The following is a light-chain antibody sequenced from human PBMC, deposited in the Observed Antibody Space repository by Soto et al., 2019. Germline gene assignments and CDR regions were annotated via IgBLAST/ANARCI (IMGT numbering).Light chain of an antibody. CDR3: CSYAGSYTFYV. V-gene: IGLV1-40*01. Sequence: QSVLTQPPSVSGAPGQRVTISCTGSGSTIGAGYDVHWYQQLPGTAPRLLIYDNTNRPSGVPDRFSGSKSGTSASLAISGLQADDEADYYCCSYAGSYTFYVFGTGTKLTVL. CDR1: GSTIGAGYD. CDR2: DNT. J-gene: IGLJ1*01.